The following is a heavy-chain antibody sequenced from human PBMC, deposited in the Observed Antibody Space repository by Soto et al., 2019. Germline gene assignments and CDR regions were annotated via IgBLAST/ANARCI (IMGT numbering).Heavy chain of an antibody. J-gene: IGHJ6*02. CDR3: ARDSFYDSSGYYFYGMDV. CDR1: GFTFSSYG. V-gene: IGHV3-33*01. Sequence: VGSLRLSCAASGFTFSSYGMHWVRQAPGKGLEWVAVIWYDGSNKYYADSVKGRFTISRDNSKNTLYLQMNSLRAEDTAVYYCARDSFYDSSGYYFYGMDVWGQGTTVNVSS. CDR2: IWYDGSNK. D-gene: IGHD3-22*01.